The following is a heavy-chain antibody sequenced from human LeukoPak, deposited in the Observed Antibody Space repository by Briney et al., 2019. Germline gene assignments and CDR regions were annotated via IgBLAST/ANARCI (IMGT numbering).Heavy chain of an antibody. V-gene: IGHV1-69*13. CDR1: GGTFSSYA. J-gene: IGHJ6*03. CDR3: AGGSTSLTLGGYYYYYMDG. CDR2: IIPIFGTA. D-gene: IGHD2-2*01. Sequence: SVTVSCKASGGTFSSYAISWVRQAPGQGLEWMGGIIPIFGTANYAQKFQGRVTITADESTSTANMELSSLRSEDTAVYYCAGGSTSLTLGGYYYYYMDGWGKGTTVTVSS.